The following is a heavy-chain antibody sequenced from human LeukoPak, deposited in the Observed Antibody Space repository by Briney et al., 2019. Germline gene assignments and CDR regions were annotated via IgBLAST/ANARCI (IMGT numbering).Heavy chain of an antibody. CDR2: IYPRDSDT. J-gene: IGHJ4*02. CDR1: GYPFTNYW. V-gene: IGHV5-51*01. D-gene: IGHD3-10*01. CDR3: VRLPSMIRGRYFDF. Sequence: GGSLKISFAASGYPFTNYWIGWVRRMPGKGLEWMGIIYPRDSDTRYGPSFQGQVTISADKSISAAYLQWGGLKASDTAIYYCVRLPSMIRGRYFDFWGQGTLVTVTS.